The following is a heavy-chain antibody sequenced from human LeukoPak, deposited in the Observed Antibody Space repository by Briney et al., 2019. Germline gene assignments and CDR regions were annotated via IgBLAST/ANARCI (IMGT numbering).Heavy chain of an antibody. J-gene: IGHJ4*02. V-gene: IGHV3-11*04. CDR2: ISSSGSTI. CDR3: ARSVHLEGPYFDY. Sequence: GGSLRLSCAASGFTFSDYYMSWIRQAPGKGLEWVSYISSSGSTIYYADSVKGRFTISRDNSKNTLYLQMNSLRAEDTAVYYCARSVHLEGPYFDYWGQGTLVTVSS. CDR1: GFTFSDYY.